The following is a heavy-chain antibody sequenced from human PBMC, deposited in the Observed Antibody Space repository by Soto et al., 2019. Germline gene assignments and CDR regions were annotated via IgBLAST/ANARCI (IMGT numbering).Heavy chain of an antibody. CDR2: IKSKTDGGTT. D-gene: IGHD3-3*01. CDR3: YSFQYYDFWSGYYTGHAFDI. Sequence: GGSLRLSCAASGFTFSNAWMSWVRQTPGKGLEWVGRIKSKTDGGTTDYAAPVKGRFTISRDDSKNTLYLQMNSLKTEDTAVYYCYSFQYYDFWSGYYTGHAFDIWGQGTMVTVSS. J-gene: IGHJ3*02. CDR1: GFTFSNAW. V-gene: IGHV3-15*01.